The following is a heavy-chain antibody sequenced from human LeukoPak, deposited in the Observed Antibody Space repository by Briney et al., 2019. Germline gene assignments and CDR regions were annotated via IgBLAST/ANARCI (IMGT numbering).Heavy chain of an antibody. D-gene: IGHD6-19*01. CDR2: IYYSGST. Sequence: SETLSLTCTVSGGSITSHYWSWIRQPPGKGLEWIGYIYYSGSTNYNPSLKSRVTISIDTSKKQFSLKLSSVTAADTAVYYCARDYSSGWCGLWGQGTLVTVSS. J-gene: IGHJ4*02. V-gene: IGHV4-59*11. CDR3: ARDYSSGWCGL. CDR1: GGSITSHY.